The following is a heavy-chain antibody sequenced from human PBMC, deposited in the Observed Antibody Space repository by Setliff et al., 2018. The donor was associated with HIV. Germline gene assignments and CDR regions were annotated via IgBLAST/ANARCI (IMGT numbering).Heavy chain of an antibody. D-gene: IGHD6-13*01. CDR3: ARDYSSSWYGPFDY. V-gene: IGHV3-48*01. Sequence: GGSLRLSCAASGFTFSTYWMSWVRQAPGKGLEWVSYISSSSSTIYYADSVKGRFTISRDNAKNSLYLQMNSLRAEDTAVYYCARDYSSSWYGPFDYWGQGTLVTVSS. J-gene: IGHJ4*02. CDR1: GFTFSTYW. CDR2: ISSSSSTI.